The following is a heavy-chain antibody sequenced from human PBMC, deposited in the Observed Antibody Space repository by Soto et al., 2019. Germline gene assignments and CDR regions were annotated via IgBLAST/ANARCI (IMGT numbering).Heavy chain of an antibody. D-gene: IGHD6-6*01. J-gene: IGHJ5*02. V-gene: IGHV1-69*12. CDR2: IIPIFGTA. CDR3: ARDEYSRSSGSVGSVDP. Sequence: QVQLVQSGAEVKKPGSSVKVSCKASGGTFSSYAISWVRQAPGQGLEWMGGIIPIFGTANYAQKFQGRVTITADESTSTAYLELSSLSSEDMAVYYCARDEYSRSSGSVGSVDPWGQGTLVTVSS. CDR1: GGTFSSYA.